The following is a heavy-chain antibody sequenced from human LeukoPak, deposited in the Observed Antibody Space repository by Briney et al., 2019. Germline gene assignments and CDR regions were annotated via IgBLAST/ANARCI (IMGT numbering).Heavy chain of an antibody. CDR3: ARGSYYYDSSGYYFSGYFDY. CDR1: GYTFTGYY. J-gene: IGHJ4*02. Sequence: ASVKVSCKASGYTFTGYYMHWVRQAPGQGLGWMGRINPNSGGTNYAQKFQGRVTMTRDTSISTAYMELSRLRSDDTAVYYCARGSYYYDSSGYYFSGYFDYWGQGTLVTVSS. V-gene: IGHV1-2*06. CDR2: INPNSGGT. D-gene: IGHD3-22*01.